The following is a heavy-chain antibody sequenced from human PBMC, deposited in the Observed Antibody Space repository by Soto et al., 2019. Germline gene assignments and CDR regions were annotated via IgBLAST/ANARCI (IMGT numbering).Heavy chain of an antibody. CDR1: GFTFSSFG. CDR3: AKALGELSPESFDY. Sequence: PGGSLILSCAASGFTFSSFGMHWVRQAPGKGLEWVAIVSYDGSNKYYADSVKGRFTVSRDNSKNTLFLQMNSLKTEDTAVYYCAKALGELSPESFDYWGQGSLVTVSS. J-gene: IGHJ4*02. V-gene: IGHV3-30*18. CDR2: VSYDGSNK. D-gene: IGHD3-16*02.